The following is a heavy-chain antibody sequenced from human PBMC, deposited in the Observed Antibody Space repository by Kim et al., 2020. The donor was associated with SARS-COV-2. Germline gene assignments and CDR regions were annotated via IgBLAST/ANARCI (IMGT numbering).Heavy chain of an antibody. J-gene: IGHJ4*02. CDR2: IDKDGSVK. V-gene: IGHV3-7*01. CDR1: GFTFANNW. D-gene: IGHD3-3*01. Sequence: GGSLRLSCVASGFTFANNWMTWVRQAPGKGLEWVANIDKDGSVKDYVDSVKGRFTVSRDNAKNSLYLQMNSLRVEDTAIYYCARDPDRIHGVVLDSWGKG. CDR3: ARDPDRIHGVVLDS.